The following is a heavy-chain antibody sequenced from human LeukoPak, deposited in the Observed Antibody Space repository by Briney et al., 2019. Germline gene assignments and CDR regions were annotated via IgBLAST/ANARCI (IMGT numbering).Heavy chain of an antibody. CDR2: TSTSGANT. CDR1: GFTFSSYA. CDR3: AKRAGSYRCFDD. J-gene: IGHJ4*02. Sequence: GGSLRLSCAASGFTFSSYAMGWARQGPGEGLEWVSSTSTSGANTYYADSVKGRFTISRDNSKNTLFLQMNSLRAEDTAIYYCAKRAGSYRCFDDWGQGTLVTVSS. V-gene: IGHV3-23*01. D-gene: IGHD3-16*02.